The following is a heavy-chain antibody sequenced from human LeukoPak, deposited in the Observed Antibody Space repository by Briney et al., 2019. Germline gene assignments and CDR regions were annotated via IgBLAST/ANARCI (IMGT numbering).Heavy chain of an antibody. CDR3: ARGSIAAEP. J-gene: IGHJ5*02. CDR2: INHSGST. Sequence: SETLSLTCAVYGGSFSGYYWSWIRQPPGKGLEWIGEINHSGSTNYNSSLKSRVTISVDTSKNQFSLKLSSVTAADTAVYYCARGSIAAEPWGQGTLVTVSS. V-gene: IGHV4-34*01. CDR1: GGSFSGYY. D-gene: IGHD6-13*01.